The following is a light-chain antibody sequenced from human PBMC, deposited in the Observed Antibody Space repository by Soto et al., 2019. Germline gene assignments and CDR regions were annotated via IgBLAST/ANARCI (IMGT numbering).Light chain of an antibody. CDR3: QQLHSYPIT. Sequence: DIQLTHSPSFLSSSVEARVIISCRAAQAMTTHIAWYQQRPGSAPTLXVYGXSTLYTGVPSRLSGSESGAVFTLTISSLQPEYFATYYCQQLHSYPITFGQGTRLEIK. CDR1: QAMTTH. J-gene: IGKJ5*01. CDR2: GXS. V-gene: IGKV1-9*01.